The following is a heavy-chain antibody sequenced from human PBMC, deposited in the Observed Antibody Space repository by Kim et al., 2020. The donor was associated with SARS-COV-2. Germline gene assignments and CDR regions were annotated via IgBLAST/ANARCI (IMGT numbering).Heavy chain of an antibody. CDR2: VYYSGST. D-gene: IGHD3-22*01. V-gene: IGHV4-59*08. Sequence: SETLSLTCTVSGGSISSSYWSWIRQPPGKGLEWIGYVYYSGSTNYNPSLKSRVTLSLDTSKNQFSLKLSSVTAADTAVYYCARLGRSGYQADAFDIWGQGTMVTVSS. CDR1: GGSISSSY. CDR3: ARLGRSGYQADAFDI. J-gene: IGHJ3*02.